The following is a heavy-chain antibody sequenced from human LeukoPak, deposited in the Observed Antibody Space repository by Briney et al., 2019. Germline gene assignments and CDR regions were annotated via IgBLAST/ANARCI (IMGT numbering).Heavy chain of an antibody. Sequence: SETLSLTCTVSGGSLSSYYWSWIRQPPGKGLEWIGYIYYSGSTNYNPSLTSRVTMSVVTSKNQFSRKLSSVTAADTAVYYCARGPMFFRVAYCDYWGQGTLVTVSS. CDR3: ARGPMFFRVAYCDY. D-gene: IGHD3-3*01. J-gene: IGHJ4*02. CDR1: GGSLSSYY. V-gene: IGHV4-59*12. CDR2: IYYSGST.